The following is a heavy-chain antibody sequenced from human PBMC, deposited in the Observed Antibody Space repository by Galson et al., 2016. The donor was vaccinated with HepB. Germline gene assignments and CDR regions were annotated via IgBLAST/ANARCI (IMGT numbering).Heavy chain of an antibody. J-gene: IGHJ4*02. CDR2: VYHSGTT. D-gene: IGHD4-17*01. CDR1: GGSVNSGSHY. V-gene: IGHV4-61*01. CDR3: ARIKRPASGDYAFDS. Sequence: SETLSLTCTVSGGSVNSGSHYWSWIRQPPGKTLEWIGYVYHSGTTNYTPSPKSRLTVSVDTSKNQFSLTLTSVTAADTAVYFCARIKRPASGDYAFDSWGQGTLVTVSS.